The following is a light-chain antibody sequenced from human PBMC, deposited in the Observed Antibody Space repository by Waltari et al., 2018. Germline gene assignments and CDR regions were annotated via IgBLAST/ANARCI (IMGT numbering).Light chain of an antibody. CDR2: YNN. V-gene: IGLV3-21*01. CDR3: QVWDSDSDHVV. Sequence: SYVLTQPPSVSVAPGETARITCGGNNIGSKSVHWYQQEPGQAPILVIYYNNDRPSGIPERFSGSNSGNTATLTISRVDAGDEADYHCQVWDSDSDHVVFGGGTKLAVL. J-gene: IGLJ2*01. CDR1: NIGSKS.